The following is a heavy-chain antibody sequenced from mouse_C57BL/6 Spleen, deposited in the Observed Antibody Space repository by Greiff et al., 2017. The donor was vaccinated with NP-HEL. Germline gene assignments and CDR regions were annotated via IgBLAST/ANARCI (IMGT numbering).Heavy chain of an antibody. V-gene: IGHV5-17*01. CDR3: ARDGSSPYYFDY. D-gene: IGHD1-1*01. J-gene: IGHJ2*01. Sequence: EVKLMESGGGLVKPGGSLKLSCAASGFTFSDYGMHWVRQAPEKGLEWVAYISSGSSTIYYVDTVKGRFTISRDNAKNTLFLQMTSLRSEDTAMYYCARDGSSPYYFDYWGQGTTLTVSS. CDR2: ISSGSSTI. CDR1: GFTFSDYG.